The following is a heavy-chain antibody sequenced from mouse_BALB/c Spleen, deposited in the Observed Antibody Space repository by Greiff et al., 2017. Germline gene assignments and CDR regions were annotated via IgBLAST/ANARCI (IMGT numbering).Heavy chain of an antibody. Sequence: DVMLVESGGGLVQPGGSMKLSCVASGFTFSNYWMNWVRQSPEKGLEWVAEIRLKSNNYATHYAESVKGRFTISRDDSKSSVYLQMNNLRAEDTGIYYCTAYRYGDYAMDYWGQGTSVTVSS. CDR1: GFTFSNYW. J-gene: IGHJ4*01. V-gene: IGHV6-6*02. D-gene: IGHD2-14*01. CDR2: IRLKSNNYAT. CDR3: TAYRYGDYAMDY.